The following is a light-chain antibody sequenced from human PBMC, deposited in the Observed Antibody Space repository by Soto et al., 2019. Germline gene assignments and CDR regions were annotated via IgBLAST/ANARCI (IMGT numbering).Light chain of an antibody. CDR2: GAS. CDR1: QSVSSSY. J-gene: IGKJ4*01. Sequence: IVLTQSPGTLSLSPGERATLSCRASQSVSSSYLAWYQQKPGQASRLLIYGASSRATGIPDRFSGSGSGTDFTLTISRLEPEDFAVYYCQQYGSSPVTFGGGTKVEIK. V-gene: IGKV3-20*01. CDR3: QQYGSSPVT.